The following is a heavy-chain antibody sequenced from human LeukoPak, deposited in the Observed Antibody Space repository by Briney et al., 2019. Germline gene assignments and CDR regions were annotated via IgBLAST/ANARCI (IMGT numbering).Heavy chain of an antibody. V-gene: IGHV4-59*08. D-gene: IGHD3-10*01. CDR1: GGSISSYY. CDR3: ASHSSAGSGSQFDY. CDR2: IYYSGNT. Sequence: SETLSLTCTVSGGSISSYYWSWIRQPPGRGLEWIGYIYYSGNTNYNPSLKGRVTISVDTSKNQFSLKLSSVTAADTAVYYCASHSSAGSGSQFDYWGQGTLVTVSS. J-gene: IGHJ4*02.